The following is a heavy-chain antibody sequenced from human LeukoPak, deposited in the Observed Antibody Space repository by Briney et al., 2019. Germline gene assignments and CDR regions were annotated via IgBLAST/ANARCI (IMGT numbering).Heavy chain of an antibody. D-gene: IGHD2-2*01. CDR2: IYHSGST. J-gene: IGHJ5*02. V-gene: IGHV4-38-2*01. CDR3: ARQGDCSSTSCLYGWFDP. Sequence: PSETLSLTXAVSGYSISSGYYWGWIRQPPGKGLEWIGSIYHSGSTYYNPSLKSRVTISVDTSKNQFSLKLSSVTVADTAVYYCARQGDCSSTSCLYGWFDPWGQGTLVTVSS. CDR1: GYSISSGYY.